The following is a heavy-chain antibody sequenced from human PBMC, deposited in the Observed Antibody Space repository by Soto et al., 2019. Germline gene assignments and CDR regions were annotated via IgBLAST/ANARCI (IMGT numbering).Heavy chain of an antibody. CDR1: GFTVSNNF. D-gene: IGHD2-15*01. CDR3: ARAVAPPYSPYLDF. V-gene: IGHV3-66*01. CDR2: IYSAGNT. J-gene: IGHJ6*03. Sequence: GGSLRLSCAASGFTVSNNFISWVRQAPGKGLEWVSVIYSAGNTYYADSVEGRFTISRDTSKNTLFLQMNSMRVEDTVVFFCARAVAPPYSPYLDFWGKGPTVPVSS.